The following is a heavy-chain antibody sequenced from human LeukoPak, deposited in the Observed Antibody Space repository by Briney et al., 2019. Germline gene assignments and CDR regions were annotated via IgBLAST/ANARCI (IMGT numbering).Heavy chain of an antibody. CDR1: GGPISSGGYS. CDR2: IYHSGST. V-gene: IGHV4-30-2*01. Sequence: SQTLSLTCAVSGGPISSGGYSWSWIRQPPGKGLEWIGYIYHSGSTYYNPSLKSRVTISVDRSKNQFSLKLSSVTAADTAVYYCARFSGPSFDYWGQGTLVTVSS. CDR3: ARFSGPSFDY. D-gene: IGHD2-15*01. J-gene: IGHJ4*02.